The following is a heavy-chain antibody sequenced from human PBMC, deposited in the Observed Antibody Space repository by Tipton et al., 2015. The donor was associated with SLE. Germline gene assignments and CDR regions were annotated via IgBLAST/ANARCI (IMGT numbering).Heavy chain of an antibody. V-gene: IGHV4-39*07. J-gene: IGHJ6*02. CDR1: GASISNSTYY. D-gene: IGHD5-18*01. CDR2: IYYSGGT. CDR3: ARIEYSFGFEIDV. Sequence: TLSLTCTVSGASISNSTYYWGWIRQPPGKGLEWIGRIYYSGGTLYNPSPKSRVTISVDTSKNQFSLKLSSLTAADTAVYYCARIEYSFGFEIDVWGQGTTVTVSS.